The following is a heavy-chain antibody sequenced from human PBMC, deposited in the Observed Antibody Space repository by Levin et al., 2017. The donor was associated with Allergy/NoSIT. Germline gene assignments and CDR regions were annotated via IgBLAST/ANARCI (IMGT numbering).Heavy chain of an antibody. D-gene: IGHD3-22*01. V-gene: IGHV1-69*13. Sequence: SVKVSCKASGGTFSSYAISWVRQAPGQGLEWMGGIIPIFGTANYAQKFQGRVTITADESTSTAYMELSSLRSEDTAVYYCLCETGSGYYSDQLNWFDPWGQGTLVTVSS. CDR1: GGTFSSYA. CDR2: IIPIFGTA. J-gene: IGHJ5*02. CDR3: LCETGSGYYSDQLNWFDP.